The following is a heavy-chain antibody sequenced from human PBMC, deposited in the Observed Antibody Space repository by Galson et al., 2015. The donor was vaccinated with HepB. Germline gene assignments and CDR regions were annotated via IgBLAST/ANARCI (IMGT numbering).Heavy chain of an antibody. D-gene: IGHD3-10*01. CDR1: GFTFSDYR. V-gene: IGHV3-48*02. CDR3: ARAGTYYNSGNFSPFGP. Sequence: SLRLSCAASGFTFSDYRMNWVRQAPGKGLEWVSYISSGTSTTYYADSVKGRFTISRDNPKNSLYLQMNSLRDEDTAVYYCARAGTYYNSGNFSPFGPWGQGTLVAVSS. J-gene: IGHJ5*02. CDR2: ISSGTSTT.